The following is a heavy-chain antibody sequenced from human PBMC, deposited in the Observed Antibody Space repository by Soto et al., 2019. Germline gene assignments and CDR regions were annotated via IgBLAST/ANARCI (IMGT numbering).Heavy chain of an antibody. CDR3: ARHVHNQGYEYYFDS. D-gene: IGHD3-3*01. J-gene: IGHJ4*02. CDR2: IDYSGTI. Sequence: SLTLSLTCNASGGSISRTSDAWGWIRQSPGKGLEWIGTIDYSGTIYYNPSLKSRITISGDTSKNQISLKLSSVTAADTAVYYCARHVHNQGYEYYFDSGVQGTLVTVSS. CDR1: GGSISRTSDA. V-gene: IGHV4-39*01.